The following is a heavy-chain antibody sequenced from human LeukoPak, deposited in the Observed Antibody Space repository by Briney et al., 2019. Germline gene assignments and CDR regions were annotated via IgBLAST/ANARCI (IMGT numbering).Heavy chain of an antibody. CDR3: ANGPRLGLFDY. J-gene: IGHJ4*02. CDR2: ISGSGGST. V-gene: IGHV3-23*01. D-gene: IGHD3-9*01. Sequence: TGGSLRLSCAASGFTFSSYAMSWVRQAPGKGLEWVSAISGSGGSTYYADSVKGRFTISRDNSKNTLYLQMNSPRAEDTAVYYCANGPRLGLFDYWGQGTLVTVSS. CDR1: GFTFSSYA.